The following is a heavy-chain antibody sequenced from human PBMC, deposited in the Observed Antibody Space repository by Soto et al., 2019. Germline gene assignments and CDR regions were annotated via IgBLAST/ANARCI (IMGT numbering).Heavy chain of an antibody. V-gene: IGHV3-23*01. J-gene: IGHJ4*02. CDR3: AREFSAGKGSPPDF. Sequence: GGSLRLSCAASGFTFSSYAIRWVRQAPGKGLEWVSDISGSGASTYYADSVKGRFTISRDNSKNTLFLQMNSLRAEDSAVYYCAREFSAGKGSPPDFCGQGSLVPVSS. D-gene: IGHD6-13*01. CDR1: GFTFSSYA. CDR2: ISGSGAST.